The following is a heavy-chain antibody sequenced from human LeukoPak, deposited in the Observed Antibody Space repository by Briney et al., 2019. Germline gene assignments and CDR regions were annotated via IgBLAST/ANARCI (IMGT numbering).Heavy chain of an antibody. D-gene: IGHD3-3*01. J-gene: IGHJ4*02. V-gene: IGHV3-11*01. Sequence: GGSLRLSCAASGFTFSDYYMSWIRQAPGKGLEWVSYISSSGSTIYYADSVKGRFTISRDNAKNSLYLQMNSLRAEDTAVYYCARDPSYYDSSNYYFDYWGQGTLVTVSS. CDR3: ARDPSYYDSSNYYFDY. CDR1: GFTFSDYY. CDR2: ISSSGSTI.